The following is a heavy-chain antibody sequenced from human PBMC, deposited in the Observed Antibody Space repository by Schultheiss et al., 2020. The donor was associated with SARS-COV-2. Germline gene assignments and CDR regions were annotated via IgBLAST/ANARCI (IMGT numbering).Heavy chain of an antibody. CDR3: AIPGAYAGTYFDY. Sequence: ASVKVSCKASGYTFTGYYMHWVRQAPGQGLEWMGWISAYNGNTNYAQKFQGRVTMTSDTSISTAYMELSRLRTDDTAVYYCAIPGAYAGTYFDYWGQGTLVTVSS. D-gene: IGHD2-2*01. J-gene: IGHJ4*02. V-gene: IGHV1-2*02. CDR1: GYTFTGYY. CDR2: ISAYNGNT.